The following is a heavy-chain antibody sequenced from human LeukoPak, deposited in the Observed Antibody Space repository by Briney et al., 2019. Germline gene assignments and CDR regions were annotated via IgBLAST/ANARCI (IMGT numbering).Heavy chain of an antibody. V-gene: IGHV3-23*01. D-gene: IGHD4-17*01. Sequence: PGGSLRLSYAASGFTISSYAMGWARQAPGKGLEWVSAISGSGGSTYYADSLKGRFTISRDNSKNTVYLQMNSLRAEDTAEYYCAKGFFIGTLTKNWFDPWGQGTLVTVSS. CDR3: AKGFFIGTLTKNWFDP. CDR1: GFTISSYA. CDR2: ISGSGGST. J-gene: IGHJ5*02.